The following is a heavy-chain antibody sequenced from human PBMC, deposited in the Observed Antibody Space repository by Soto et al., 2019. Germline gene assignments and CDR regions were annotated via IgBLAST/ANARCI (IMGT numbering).Heavy chain of an antibody. D-gene: IGHD2-21*02. CDR2: IFYSGST. V-gene: IGHV4-39*02. J-gene: IGHJ6*02. CDR1: GGSISSSNYY. CDR3: ARDVVATCVDV. Sequence: QLLLQESGPGLVKPSETLSLTCTVSGGSISSSNYYWGWIRQPPGKGREWIGSIFYSGSTYYNPSLKSRVTMSVDTSKNQFTLKLRSVTAADTAVCYCARDVVATCVDVWGQGTTVTVSS.